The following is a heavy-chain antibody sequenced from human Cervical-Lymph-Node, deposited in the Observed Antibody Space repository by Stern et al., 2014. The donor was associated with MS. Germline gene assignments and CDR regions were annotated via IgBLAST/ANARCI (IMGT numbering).Heavy chain of an antibody. V-gene: IGHV4-34*01. Sequence: QVQLQQWGAGLLKPSETLSLTCAVYGGSFSGYYWSWIRQPPGKGLEWIGEINHSGSTNYNPSLKSRVPISVDTSKNQFSLKLSSVTAADTAVYYCAQDSRGDFQHWGQGTLVTVSS. J-gene: IGHJ1*01. CDR2: INHSGST. CDR3: AQDSRGDFQH. D-gene: IGHD6-13*01. CDR1: GGSFSGYY.